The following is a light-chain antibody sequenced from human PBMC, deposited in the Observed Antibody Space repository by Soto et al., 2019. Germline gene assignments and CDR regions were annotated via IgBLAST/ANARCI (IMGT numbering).Light chain of an antibody. V-gene: IGLV1-51*01. CDR3: GTWDSSLSAVV. CDR1: SSNIGNNY. Sequence: QSVLTQPPSMSAAPGQEVTISCSGSSSNIGNNYVSWYQQLPGTAPKLLIYHNNERPSGIPDRFSTSKSGASATLGITGLQTGDEADYYCGTWDSSLSAVVFGGGTKLTVL. CDR2: HNN. J-gene: IGLJ2*01.